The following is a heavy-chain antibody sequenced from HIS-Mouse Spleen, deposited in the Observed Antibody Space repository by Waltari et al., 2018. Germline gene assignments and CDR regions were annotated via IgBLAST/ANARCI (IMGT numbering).Heavy chain of an antibody. V-gene: IGHV4-59*08. CDR2: IYYSGST. CDR3: ARGGLLAATYYFDY. CDR1: GGSISSYY. D-gene: IGHD2-15*01. J-gene: IGHJ4*02. Sequence: QVQLQESGPGLVKPSETLSLTCTVSGGSISSYYWSWIRQPPGKGLEWIGYIYYSGSTNYHPSHKIRVTISVDTSKNQFSLKLSSVTAADTAVYYCARGGLLAATYYFDYWGQGTLVTVSS.